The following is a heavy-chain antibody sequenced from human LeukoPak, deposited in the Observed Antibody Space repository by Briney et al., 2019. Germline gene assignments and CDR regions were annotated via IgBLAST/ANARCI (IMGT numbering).Heavy chain of an antibody. V-gene: IGHV4-61*02. D-gene: IGHD1-26*01. CDR2: IYTSGST. Sequence: SETLSLTCTVSGGPISSGSYYWSWIRQPAGKGLEWIGRIYTSGSTNYNPSLKSRVTISVDTSKNQFSLKLSSVTAADTAVYYCAREAEWELLSSFDIWGQGTMVTVSP. J-gene: IGHJ3*02. CDR3: AREAEWELLSSFDI. CDR1: GGPISSGSYY.